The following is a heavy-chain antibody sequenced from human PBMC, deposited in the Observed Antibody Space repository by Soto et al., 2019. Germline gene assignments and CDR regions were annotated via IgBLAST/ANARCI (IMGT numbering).Heavy chain of an antibody. CDR1: GGSFSGYY. J-gene: IGHJ6*02. Sequence: SETLSLTCAVYGGSFSGYYWSWIRQPPGKGLEWIGEINHSGSTNYNPSLKGRVTISVDTSKNQFSLKLSSVTAADTAVYYCARAFLNVDTAMAYGMDVWGQGTTVTVSS. D-gene: IGHD5-18*01. CDR3: ARAFLNVDTAMAYGMDV. CDR2: INHSGST. V-gene: IGHV4-34*01.